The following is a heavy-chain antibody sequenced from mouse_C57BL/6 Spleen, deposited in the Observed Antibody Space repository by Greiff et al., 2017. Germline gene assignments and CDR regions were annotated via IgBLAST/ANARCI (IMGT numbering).Heavy chain of an antibody. CDR3: ARDGYYRYYAMDY. CDR1: GYTFTSYW. D-gene: IGHD2-3*01. Sequence: QVQLQQPGAELVKPGASVKLSCKASGYTFTSYWMHWVKQRPGRGLEWIGRIAPNSGGTKYNEKFKSKATLTVDKPSSTAYMQLSSLTSEDSAVYYCARDGYYRYYAMDYWGQGTSVTVSS. J-gene: IGHJ4*01. V-gene: IGHV1-72*01. CDR2: IAPNSGGT.